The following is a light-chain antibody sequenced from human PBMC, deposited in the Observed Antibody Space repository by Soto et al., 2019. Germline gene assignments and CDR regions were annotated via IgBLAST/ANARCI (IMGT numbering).Light chain of an antibody. CDR2: DAS. V-gene: IGKV3D-11*01. Sequence: EIVLTQSPATLSLSPGERATLSCRASQGVSSYLAWYQQKPGQAPRLLIYDASNRATGIPARFSGSGPGTDFTLTISSLEPEDFAVYYCQQRSNWHPITFGQGTRPEIK. CDR1: QGVSSY. J-gene: IGKJ5*01. CDR3: QQRSNWHPIT.